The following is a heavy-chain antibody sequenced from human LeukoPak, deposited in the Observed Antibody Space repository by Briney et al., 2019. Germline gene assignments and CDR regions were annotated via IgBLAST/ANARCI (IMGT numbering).Heavy chain of an antibody. J-gene: IGHJ4*02. CDR1: GASISSYY. V-gene: IGHV4-4*07. CDR2: IYTSGST. CDR3: AICSADSSSSRGFDY. Sequence: SETLSLTCTVSGASISSYYWTWIRQPAGKGLEWIGRIYTSGSTNYNPSLKSRVAMSVDTSKNQFSLKLSSVNAADTAVYYCAICSADSSSSRGFDYWGQGTPVTVSS. D-gene: IGHD2-2*01.